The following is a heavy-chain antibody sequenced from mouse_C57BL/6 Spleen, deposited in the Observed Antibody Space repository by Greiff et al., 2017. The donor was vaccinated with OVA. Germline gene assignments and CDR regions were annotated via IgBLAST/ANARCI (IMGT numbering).Heavy chain of an antibody. CDR1: GFTFSDYG. Sequence: EVKVEESGGGLVKPGGSLKLSCAASGFTFSDYGMHWVRQAPEKGLEWVAYISSGSSTIYYADTVKGRFTISRDNAKNTLFLQMTSLRSEDTAMYYCAKTAQALAWFAYWGQGTLVTVSA. CDR2: ISSGSSTI. J-gene: IGHJ3*01. V-gene: IGHV5-17*01. CDR3: AKTAQALAWFAY. D-gene: IGHD3-2*02.